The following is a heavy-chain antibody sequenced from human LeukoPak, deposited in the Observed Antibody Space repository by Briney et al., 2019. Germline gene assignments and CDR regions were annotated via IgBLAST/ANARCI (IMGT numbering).Heavy chain of an antibody. CDR1: GFTFSSYA. V-gene: IGHV3-30-3*01. CDR2: ISYDGSNK. D-gene: IGHD5-12*01. Sequence: PGRSLRLSCAAPGFTFSSYAMHWVRQAPGKGLEWVAVISYDGSNKYYADSVKGRFTISRDNSKNTLYLQMNSLRAEDTAVYYCAREGYSGYQAFDYWGQGTLVTVSS. J-gene: IGHJ4*02. CDR3: AREGYSGYQAFDY.